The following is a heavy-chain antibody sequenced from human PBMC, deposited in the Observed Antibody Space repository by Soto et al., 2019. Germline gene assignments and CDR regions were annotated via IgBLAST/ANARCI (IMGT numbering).Heavy chain of an antibody. J-gene: IGHJ3*02. D-gene: IGHD3-22*01. CDR3: AKWMIVVVITTDDAFDI. Sequence: PGGSLRLSCAASGFTFSSYAMSWVRQAPGKGLEWVSAISGSGGSTYYADSVKGRFTISRDNSKNTLYLQMNSLRAEDTAVYYCAKWMIVVVITTDDAFDIWGQGTMVTVSS. CDR2: ISGSGGST. CDR1: GFTFSSYA. V-gene: IGHV3-23*01.